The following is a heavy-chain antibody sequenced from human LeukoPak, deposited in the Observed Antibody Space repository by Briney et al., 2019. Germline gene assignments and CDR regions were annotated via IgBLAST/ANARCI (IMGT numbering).Heavy chain of an antibody. CDR3: AREHNSGYSSLGP. CDR1: GYTLSDYY. CDR2: MNPNSGGT. Sequence: GASVKVSCKASGYTLSDYYIHWVRQAPGQGLEWMGWMNPNSGGTKYAQNFQGWVSMTRDTSINTAYMELSRLTSDDTAVYYCAREHNSGYSSLGPWGQGTLVTVSS. D-gene: IGHD3-22*01. J-gene: IGHJ4*02. V-gene: IGHV1-2*04.